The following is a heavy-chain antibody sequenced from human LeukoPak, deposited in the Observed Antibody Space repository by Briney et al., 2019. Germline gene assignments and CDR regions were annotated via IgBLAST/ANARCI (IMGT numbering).Heavy chain of an antibody. V-gene: IGHV3-30-3*01. CDR3: AKWELLLYDAFDI. D-gene: IGHD1-26*01. J-gene: IGHJ3*02. CDR1: GFTFSSYA. CDR2: ISYDGSNK. Sequence: GGSLRLSCAASGFTFSSYAMHWVRQAPGKGLEWVAVISYDGSNKYYADSVKGRFTISRDNSKNTLYLQMNSLRAEDTAVYYCAKWELLLYDAFDIWGQGTMVTVSS.